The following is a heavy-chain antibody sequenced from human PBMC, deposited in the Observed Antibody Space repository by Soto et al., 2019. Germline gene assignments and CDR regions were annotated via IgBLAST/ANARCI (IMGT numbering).Heavy chain of an antibody. V-gene: IGHV5-51*01. Sequence: GESLKISCKGSGYSFTSYWIGWVRQMPGKGLEWMGIIYPGDSDTRYSPSFQGQVTISADKSISTAYLQWSSLKASDTAMYYCARVHVLRFLEWLGMAPDYWGQGTLVTVSS. J-gene: IGHJ4*02. CDR3: ARVHVLRFLEWLGMAPDY. D-gene: IGHD3-3*01. CDR1: GYSFTSYW. CDR2: IYPGDSDT.